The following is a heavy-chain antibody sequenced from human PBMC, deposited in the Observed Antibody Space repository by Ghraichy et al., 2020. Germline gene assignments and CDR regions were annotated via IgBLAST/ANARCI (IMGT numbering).Heavy chain of an antibody. Sequence: GGSLRLSCAASGFTFSSYSMNWVRQAPGKGLEWVSYISSSSSTIYYADSVKGRFTISRDNAKNSLYLQMNSLRDEDTAVYYCARDSYSSSSSYYYMDVWGKGTTVTVSS. J-gene: IGHJ6*03. V-gene: IGHV3-48*02. CDR1: GFTFSSYS. CDR2: ISSSSSTI. CDR3: ARDSYSSSSSYYYMDV. D-gene: IGHD6-6*01.